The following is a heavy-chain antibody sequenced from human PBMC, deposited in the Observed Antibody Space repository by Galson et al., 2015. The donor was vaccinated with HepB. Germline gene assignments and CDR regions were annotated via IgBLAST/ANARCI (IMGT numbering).Heavy chain of an antibody. Sequence: SVKVSCKASGGTFSSYAISWVRQAPGQGLEWMGGIIPIFGTANYAQKFQGRVTITADESTSTAYMELSSLRSEDTAVYYCAGSAGGGYLVGGVKHPPATSTVWFDPWGQGTLVTVSS. V-gene: IGHV1-69*13. CDR1: GGTFSSYA. D-gene: IGHD3-22*01. CDR3: AGSAGGGYLVGGVKHPPATSTVWFDP. CDR2: IIPIFGTA. J-gene: IGHJ5*02.